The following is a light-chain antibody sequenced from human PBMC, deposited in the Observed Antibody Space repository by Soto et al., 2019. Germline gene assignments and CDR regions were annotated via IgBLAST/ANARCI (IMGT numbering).Light chain of an antibody. CDR2: EGS. V-gene: IGLV2-23*01. Sequence: QPASVSGSPGQSITISCTGTSSDVGSYNLVSWYQQHPGKAPKLMIYEGSKRPSGVSNRFSGSKSGNTASLTISGLQAEDEADYYCCSYAGSSTWVFGGGTKLTVL. CDR1: SSDVGSYNL. CDR3: CSYAGSSTWV. J-gene: IGLJ3*02.